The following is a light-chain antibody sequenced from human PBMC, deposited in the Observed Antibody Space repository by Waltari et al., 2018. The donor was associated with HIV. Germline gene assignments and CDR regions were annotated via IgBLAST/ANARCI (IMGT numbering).Light chain of an antibody. Sequence: QSALTQPASVSGSPGQSITISCTGTSSDVGSYNLVSWYQQHPGKAPKLMIYEVSKRPSGGSNRFSGSKSGNTASLTISGLQAEDEAYYYCCSYAGSSTLVFGGGTKLTVL. CDR2: EVS. CDR3: CSYAGSSTLV. CDR1: SSDVGSYNL. V-gene: IGLV2-23*02. J-gene: IGLJ2*01.